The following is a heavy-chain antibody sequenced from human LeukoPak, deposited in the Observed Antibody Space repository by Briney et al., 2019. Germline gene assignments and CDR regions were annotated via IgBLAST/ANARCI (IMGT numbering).Heavy chain of an antibody. J-gene: IGHJ4*02. D-gene: IGHD3-22*01. CDR3: ASARQTYDSSGFDY. Sequence: PGGSLRLSCAASGFTFSSYSMNWVRQAPGKGLEWVSSISSSSYIYYADSVKGRFTISRDNAKNSLYLQMNSLRAEDTAVYYCASARQTYDSSGFDYWGQGTLVTVSS. CDR1: GFTFSSYS. CDR2: ISSSSYI. V-gene: IGHV3-21*01.